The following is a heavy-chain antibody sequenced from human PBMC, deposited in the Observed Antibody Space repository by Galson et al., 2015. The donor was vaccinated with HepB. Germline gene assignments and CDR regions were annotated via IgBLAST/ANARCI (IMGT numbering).Heavy chain of an antibody. Sequence: SLRLSCAASGFTFSGSAMHWVRQASGKGLEWVGRIGSKAHSYATAYTASVKGRFTISRDDSKNTAYLQMNSLTTEDTAVYYCTRLGDLSGYSSRWGQGTLVTVSS. J-gene: IGHJ4*02. CDR3: TRLGDLSGYSSR. V-gene: IGHV3-73*01. D-gene: IGHD6-13*01. CDR2: IGSKAHSYAT. CDR1: GFTFSGSA.